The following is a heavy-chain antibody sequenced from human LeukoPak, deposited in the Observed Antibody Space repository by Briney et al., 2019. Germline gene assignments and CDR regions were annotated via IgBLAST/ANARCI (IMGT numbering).Heavy chain of an antibody. V-gene: IGHV4-39*07. CDR1: GGSISSSSYY. J-gene: IGHJ4*02. CDR2: IYYSGST. Sequence: PSETLSLTCTVSGGSISSSSYYWGWIRQPPGKGLEWIGSIYYSGSTYYNPSLKSRVTISVDTSKNQFSLKLSSVTAADTAVYYCARRTAMYYYDSSGYFDYWGQGTLVTVSS. D-gene: IGHD3-22*01. CDR3: ARRTAMYYYDSSGYFDY.